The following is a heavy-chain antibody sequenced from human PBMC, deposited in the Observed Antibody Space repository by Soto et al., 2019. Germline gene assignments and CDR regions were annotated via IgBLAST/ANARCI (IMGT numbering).Heavy chain of an antibody. V-gene: IGHV5-10-1*01. CDR1: GYDFTNYW. CDR2: IDPSDSYI. CDR3: ARRREAKRYAMDV. Sequence: GESLKISCTGYGYDFTNYWINWVRQLPGKGLEWMGRIDPSDSYISYSPSFEGHVTISVDKYINTAYLQWSDLKASDSGKYFCARRREAKRYAMDVWGQGTTVTVSS. J-gene: IGHJ6*02.